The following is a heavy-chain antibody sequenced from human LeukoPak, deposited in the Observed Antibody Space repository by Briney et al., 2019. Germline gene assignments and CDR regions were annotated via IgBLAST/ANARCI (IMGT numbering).Heavy chain of an antibody. Sequence: PGGSLRLSCAASPFTFRGYWMHWVRQAPGKGLVWVSRINSDGYSITYADSVKGRFTISRDNPKNTLYLQMNSLIAEDTAVYFCTRAGYSSGFDSWGQGTLVTVSS. V-gene: IGHV3-74*03. CDR3: TRAGYSSGFDS. D-gene: IGHD6-19*01. CDR2: INSDGYSI. CDR1: PFTFRGYW. J-gene: IGHJ5*01.